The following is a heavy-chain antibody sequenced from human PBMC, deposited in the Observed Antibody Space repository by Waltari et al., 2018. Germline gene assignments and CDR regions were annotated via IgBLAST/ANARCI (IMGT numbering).Heavy chain of an antibody. CDR1: GGSFSGYY. CDR3: ASGYSSGWYKVGIDY. V-gene: IGHV4-34*01. D-gene: IGHD6-19*01. Sequence: QVQLQQWGAGLLKPSETLSLTCAVYGGSFSGYYWSWIRQPPGKGLEWIGEINHSGSTNYNPSLKSRVTISVDTSKNQFSLKLSSVTAADTAVYYCASGYSSGWYKVGIDYWGQGTLVTVSS. CDR2: INHSGST. J-gene: IGHJ4*02.